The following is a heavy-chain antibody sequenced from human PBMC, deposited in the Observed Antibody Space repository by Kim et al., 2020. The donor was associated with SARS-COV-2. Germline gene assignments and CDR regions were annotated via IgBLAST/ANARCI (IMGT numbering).Heavy chain of an antibody. CDR3: AKTGSGRGGFDY. J-gene: IGHJ4*02. D-gene: IGHD2-15*01. V-gene: IGHV6-1*01. Sequence: YALSLKSRITIRPDTSKNQFSLQLNSVTPEDTAVYYCAKTGSGRGGFDYWGQGALVTVST.